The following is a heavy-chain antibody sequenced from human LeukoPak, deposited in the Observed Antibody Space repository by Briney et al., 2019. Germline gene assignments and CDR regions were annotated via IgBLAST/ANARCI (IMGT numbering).Heavy chain of an antibody. D-gene: IGHD2-2*01. CDR2: IYPGDSDT. CDR1: GYSFTSYW. J-gene: IGHJ4*02. Sequence: GESLKISCKGSGYSFTSYWIGWVRQIPGKGLEWMGIIYPGDSDTRYSPSFQGQVTISADKSISTAYLQWSSLKASGTAMYYCARPARYCSSTSCYLDYWGQGTLVTVSS. V-gene: IGHV5-51*01. CDR3: ARPARYCSSTSCYLDY.